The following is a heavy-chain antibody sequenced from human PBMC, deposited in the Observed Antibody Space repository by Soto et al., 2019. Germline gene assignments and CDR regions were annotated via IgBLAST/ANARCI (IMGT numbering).Heavy chain of an antibody. V-gene: IGHV3-30*18. D-gene: IGHD5-18*01. CDR2: ISYDGSNK. CDR3: AKEGSDTPSDY. J-gene: IGHJ4*02. Sequence: QVQLVESGGGVVQPGRSLRLSCAASGFTFSSYGMHWVRQAPGKGLEWVAVISYDGSNKYYADSVKGRFTISRDNSKNTLYLQMNSLRAEDTAVYYCAKEGSDTPSDYWGQGTLVTVSS. CDR1: GFTFSSYG.